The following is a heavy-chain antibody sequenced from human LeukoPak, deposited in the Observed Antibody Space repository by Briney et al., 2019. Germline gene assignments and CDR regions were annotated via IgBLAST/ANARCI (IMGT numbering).Heavy chain of an antibody. CDR2: ISGSGGST. Sequence: GGSLRLSCAASGFTFSSYAMSWVRQAPGKGLEWVSAISGSGGSTYYADSVKGRFTISRDNSKNTLYLQMNSLRPEDTAVYYCAKGVRGVIAYYLDYWGQGTLVTVSS. CDR1: GFTFSSYA. V-gene: IGHV3-23*01. D-gene: IGHD3-10*01. CDR3: AKGVRGVIAYYLDY. J-gene: IGHJ4*02.